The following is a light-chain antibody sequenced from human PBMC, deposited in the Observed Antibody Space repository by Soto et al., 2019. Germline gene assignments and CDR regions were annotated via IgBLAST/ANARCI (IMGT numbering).Light chain of an antibody. V-gene: IGKV3-11*01. CDR2: DAS. CDR3: QQRSNWRVT. J-gene: IGKJ4*01. CDR1: QSVNIY. Sequence: EIVLTQSPATLSLSPGERATLSCRASQSVNIYLAWYQHKPGQAPRLLIYDASNRATGIPARFSGSGSGTDFTLTISRLEPEDIAVYYCQQRSNWRVTFGGGTKVELK.